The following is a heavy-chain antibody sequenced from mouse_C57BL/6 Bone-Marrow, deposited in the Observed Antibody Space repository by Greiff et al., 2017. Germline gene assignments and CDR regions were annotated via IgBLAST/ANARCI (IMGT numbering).Heavy chain of an antibody. Sequence: EVQLQESGGDLVKPGGSLKLSCAASGFTFSSYGMSWVRQPPDKRLEWVATISSGGSYTYYPDSVKGRFTISRDNAKNTLYLQMSSLKSEDTAMDYCARRDYSNYEGAMDYWGQGTSVTVSS. J-gene: IGHJ4*01. D-gene: IGHD2-5*01. CDR1: GFTFSSYG. CDR2: ISSGGSYT. CDR3: ARRDYSNYEGAMDY. V-gene: IGHV5-6*01.